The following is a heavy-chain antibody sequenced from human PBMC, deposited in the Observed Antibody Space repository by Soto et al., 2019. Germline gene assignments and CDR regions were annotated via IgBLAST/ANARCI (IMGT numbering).Heavy chain of an antibody. D-gene: IGHD3-9*01. CDR1: GYSFSSYW. J-gene: IGHJ4*02. V-gene: IGHV5-51*01. Sequence: XESLKISCKTYGYSFSSYWIGWVRQMPGKGLEWMGIIYPDDSDTRYSPSFQGQVTISVDKSISTAYLQWSSLKASDTAMYYCARQPDYNILTDYFYYFDYWGQGTLVTVSS. CDR2: IYPDDSDT. CDR3: ARQPDYNILTDYFYYFDY.